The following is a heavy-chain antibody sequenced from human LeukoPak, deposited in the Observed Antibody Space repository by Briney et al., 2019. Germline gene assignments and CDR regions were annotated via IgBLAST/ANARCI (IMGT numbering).Heavy chain of an antibody. CDR3: ARVGLVGAVDY. Sequence: QPGGSLRLSCAASGFTFSSYAMHWVRQAPGKGLEWVAVISYDGSNKYYADSVKGRFTISRDNSKNTLYLQMNSLRAEDAAVYYCARVGLVGAVDYWGQGTLVTVSS. CDR1: GFTFSSYA. J-gene: IGHJ4*02. CDR2: ISYDGSNK. D-gene: IGHD1-26*01. V-gene: IGHV3-30*04.